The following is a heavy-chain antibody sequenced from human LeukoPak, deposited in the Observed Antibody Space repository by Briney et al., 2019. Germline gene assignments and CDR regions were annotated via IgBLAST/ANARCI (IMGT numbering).Heavy chain of an antibody. J-gene: IGHJ4*02. D-gene: IGHD3-3*01. Sequence: SGTLSLTCGVSGGSVINTNWWTWVRQPPGKGLEWIGEVHLDGRTNYNPSLESRLTMSVDVSEDQVSLKLTSVTAADTAVYYCAREGGFYRPLDYSGQGTLVTVSS. CDR2: VHLDGRT. V-gene: IGHV4-4*02. CDR1: GGSVINTNW. CDR3: AREGGFYRPLDY.